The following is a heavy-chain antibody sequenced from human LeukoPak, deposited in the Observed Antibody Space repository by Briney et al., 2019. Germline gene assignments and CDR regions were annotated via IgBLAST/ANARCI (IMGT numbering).Heavy chain of an antibody. V-gene: IGHV3-66*01. CDR2: LHSGGGT. J-gene: IGHJ4*02. CDR1: GFSVSGNY. CDR3: ARDSQYYFLDY. Sequence: GGSLRLSCAVSGFSVSGNYMSWVRQAPGHGLEWVSVLHSGGGTFYTDSVRGRFTISRDNFKNTLYLQMNSLTDEDTAVYYCARDSQYYFLDYWGQGTQVTVSS. D-gene: IGHD2/OR15-2a*01.